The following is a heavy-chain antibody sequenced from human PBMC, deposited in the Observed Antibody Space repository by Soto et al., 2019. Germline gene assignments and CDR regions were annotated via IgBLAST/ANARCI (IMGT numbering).Heavy chain of an antibody. D-gene: IGHD1-26*01. J-gene: IGHJ4*02. Sequence: GASVKVSCKASGYSFTSYYMHWVRQAPGQGLEWMGVINPDVGSPTYAQNFQDRVTMTRDKSTSTVYMELSSLRSEDTAVYYCARDAAVGLFDYWGQGTLVTVSS. CDR3: ARDAAVGLFDY. CDR1: GYSFTSYY. V-gene: IGHV1-46*01. CDR2: INPDVGSP.